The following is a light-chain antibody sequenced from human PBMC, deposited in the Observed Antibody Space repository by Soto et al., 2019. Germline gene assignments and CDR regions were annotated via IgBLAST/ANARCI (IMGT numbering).Light chain of an antibody. V-gene: IGLV2-14*01. CDR2: KVT. J-gene: IGLJ3*02. CDR3: FSYTNRNPRV. Sequence: QSALTQPASVSGSPGQSISVSCTGTSSDIGAYKYVSWYQQHTRKAPKLIIFKVTNRTSGVSNRFSGSQAGNTASLTISGLRAEDEAHYYCFSYTNRNPRVFGGGTKLTVL. CDR1: SSDIGAYKY.